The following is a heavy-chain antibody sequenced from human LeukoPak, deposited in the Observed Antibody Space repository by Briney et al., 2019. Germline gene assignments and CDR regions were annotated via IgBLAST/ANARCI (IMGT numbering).Heavy chain of an antibody. CDR2: ISWNSGSI. V-gene: IGHV3-9*01. D-gene: IGHD5-24*01. CDR3: AKAGGATMTYIDY. CDR1: GFTFDDYA. J-gene: IGHJ4*02. Sequence: GGSLRLSCAASGFTFDDYAMHWVRQAPGKGLEWVSGISWNSGSIGYADSVKGRFTISRDNAKNSLYLQMNSLRGEDTALYYCAKAGGATMTYIDYWGQGTLVTVSS.